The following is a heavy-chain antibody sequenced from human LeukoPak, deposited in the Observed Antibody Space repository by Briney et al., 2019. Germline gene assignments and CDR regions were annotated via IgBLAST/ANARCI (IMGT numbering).Heavy chain of an antibody. Sequence: AGGSLRLSCAASGFTFSNAWMSWVRQAPGKGLEWVGRIKSKTDGGTTDYAAPVKGRFTISRDDSKNTLYLQMNSLKTEDTAVYYCTTDVYYDSSGYYYLDYWGQGTLVTVSS. D-gene: IGHD3-22*01. V-gene: IGHV3-15*01. CDR3: TTDVYYDSSGYYYLDY. CDR1: GFTFSNAW. J-gene: IGHJ4*02. CDR2: IKSKTDGGTT.